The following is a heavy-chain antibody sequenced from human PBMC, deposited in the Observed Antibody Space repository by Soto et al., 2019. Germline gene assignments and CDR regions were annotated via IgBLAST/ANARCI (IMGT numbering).Heavy chain of an antibody. V-gene: IGHV3-48*01. J-gene: IGHJ4*02. CDR2: INSRSTTI. CDR3: ARPLESSSTSCYACYFDY. CDR1: GFTFSSCS. D-gene: IGHD2-2*01. Sequence: GGSLRLSCSASGFTFSSCSMNWVRQAPGKGLEWVSYINSRSTTIYYADSVKGRFTISRDNAKNSLYLQMDSLRAEDTAVYYCARPLESSSTSCYACYFDYWGQGTLVTVSS.